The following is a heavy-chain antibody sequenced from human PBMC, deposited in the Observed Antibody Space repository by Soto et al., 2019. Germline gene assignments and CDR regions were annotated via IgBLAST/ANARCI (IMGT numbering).Heavy chain of an antibody. CDR3: ARGLRFLEWLLSTPFFDY. V-gene: IGHV3-23*01. Sequence: GGSLRLSCAASGFTFSSYAMSWVRQAPGKGLEWVSYISGSGGSIYYADSVKGRFTISRDNAKNTLYLQMDSLRAEDTAVYYCARGLRFLEWLLSTPFFDYWGQGTLVTVSS. J-gene: IGHJ4*02. D-gene: IGHD3-3*01. CDR1: GFTFSSYA. CDR2: ISGSGGSI.